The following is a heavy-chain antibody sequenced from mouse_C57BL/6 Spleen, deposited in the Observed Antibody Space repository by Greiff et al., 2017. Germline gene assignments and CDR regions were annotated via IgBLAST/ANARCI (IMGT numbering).Heavy chain of an antibody. CDR2: INPNNGGT. CDR1: GYTFTDYN. D-gene: IGHD1-1*01. CDR3: ARSSPYYYGSSYWYFDV. Sequence: EVQLQEPGPELVKPGASVKMSCKASGYTFTDYNMHWVKQSPGKSLEWIGYINPNNGGTSYNQKFKGKATLTVNKSSSTAYMERRSLTSEDSAVYDCARSSPYYYGSSYWYFDVWGTGTTVTVSS. J-gene: IGHJ1*03. V-gene: IGHV1-22*01.